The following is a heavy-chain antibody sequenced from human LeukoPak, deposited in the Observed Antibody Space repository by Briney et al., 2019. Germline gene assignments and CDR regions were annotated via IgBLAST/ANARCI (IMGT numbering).Heavy chain of an antibody. CDR3: AKDRLNYYDSSGYPGGFDY. Sequence: PGGSLRLSCAASGFTFSDYYMSWIRQAPGKGLEWVSYITSTGSTIFYTDSVKGRFTISRDNAKNSLYLQMNSLRAEDTALYYCAKDRLNYYDSSGYPGGFDYWGQGTLVTVSS. CDR1: GFTFSDYY. J-gene: IGHJ4*02. V-gene: IGHV3-11*01. D-gene: IGHD3-22*01. CDR2: ITSTGSTI.